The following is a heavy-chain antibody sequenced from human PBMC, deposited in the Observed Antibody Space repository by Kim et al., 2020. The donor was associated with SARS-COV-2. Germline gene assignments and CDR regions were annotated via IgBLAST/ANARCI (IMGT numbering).Heavy chain of an antibody. V-gene: IGHV1-18*04. CDR3: ARESPTDVGSYGPYYYYYGMDV. CDR1: GYTFTSYG. CDR2: ISAYYGNT. Sequence: ASVKVSCKASGYTFTSYGISWVRQAPGQGLEWMGWISAYYGNTNYAQKLQGRVTMTTDTSTSTAYMELRSLRSDDTAVYYCARESPTDVGSYGPYYYYYGMDVWGQGTTVTVSS. J-gene: IGHJ6*02. D-gene: IGHD5-18*01.